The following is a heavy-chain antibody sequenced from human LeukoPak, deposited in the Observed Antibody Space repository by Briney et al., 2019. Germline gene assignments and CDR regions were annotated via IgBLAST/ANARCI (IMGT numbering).Heavy chain of an antibody. D-gene: IGHD5-24*01. J-gene: IGHJ4*02. CDR2: IFPGESDS. Sequence: GESLKISCKGSGYSFTSYWIGWVRQMPGKGLECMGIIFPGESDSRYSPSFQGQVTISVDKSISTAYLQWNSLKASDTAIYYCARFRDDFPDYWGQGTLIIASS. V-gene: IGHV5-51*01. CDR1: GYSFTSYW. CDR3: ARFRDDFPDY.